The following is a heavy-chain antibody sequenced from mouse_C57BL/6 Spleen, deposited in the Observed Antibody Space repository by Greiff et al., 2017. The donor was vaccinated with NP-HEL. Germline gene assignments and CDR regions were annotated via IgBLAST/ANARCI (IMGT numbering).Heavy chain of an antibody. J-gene: IGHJ4*01. D-gene: IGHD2-5*01. CDR1: GFNIKNTY. CDR2: IDTAHGNT. CDR3: ARGGYSNYVKYAIDY. Sequence: VQLQQSVAELVRPGASVKLSCTASGFNIKNTYMHWVKQRPEQGLEWIGRIDTAHGNTKYAPKFQGKATITADTSSNTAYLQLSSLTSEDTAIDYCARGGYSNYVKYAIDYWGQVTTVTVS. V-gene: IGHV14-3*01.